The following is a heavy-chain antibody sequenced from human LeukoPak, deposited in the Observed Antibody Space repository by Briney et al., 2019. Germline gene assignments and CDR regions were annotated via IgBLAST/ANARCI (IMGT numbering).Heavy chain of an antibody. CDR1: GFTFSSYA. D-gene: IGHD6-13*01. J-gene: IGHJ4*02. CDR3: ARGGFRAAGKVDY. V-gene: IGHV3-30*04. Sequence: GRSLRLSCAASGFTFSSYAMHWVRQAPGKGLEWVAVISYDGSNKYYADSVKGRFTISRDNSKNTLYLQMNSLRAEDTAVYYCARGGFRAAGKVDYWGQGTLLTVSS. CDR2: ISYDGSNK.